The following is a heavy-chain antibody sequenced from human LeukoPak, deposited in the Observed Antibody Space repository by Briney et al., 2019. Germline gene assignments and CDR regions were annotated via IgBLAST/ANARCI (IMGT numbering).Heavy chain of an antibody. CDR2: MSYGGST. J-gene: IGHJ4*02. Sequence: SEALSLTCTVSGVSISSNSYYWGWIRQPPGKELEWVGSMSYGGSTYYNPSLKSRVTMSVDTSKNQFSLKLTSVTAADTAVYHCARHPFAAHHRVDYWGQGTLVTVSS. V-gene: IGHV4-39*01. CDR1: GVSISSNSYY. CDR3: ARHPFAAHHRVDY. D-gene: IGHD6-6*01.